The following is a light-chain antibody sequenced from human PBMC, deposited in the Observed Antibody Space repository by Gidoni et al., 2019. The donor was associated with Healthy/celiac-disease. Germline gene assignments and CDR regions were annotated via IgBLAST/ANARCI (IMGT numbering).Light chain of an antibody. V-gene: IGKV3-15*01. CDR2: GAS. CDR1: QSVSSN. Sequence: EIVMTQSPATLSVSPGERATLSCRASQSVSSNLAWYQQKPGQAPRLLIYGASTRATGIPARFSGSVSGTEFTLTISSLQSEDFAVYYCQHQWTFGQGTKVEIK. J-gene: IGKJ1*01. CDR3: QHQWT.